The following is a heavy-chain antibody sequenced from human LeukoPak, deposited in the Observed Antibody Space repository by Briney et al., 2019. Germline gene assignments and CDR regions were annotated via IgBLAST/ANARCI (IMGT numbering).Heavy chain of an antibody. D-gene: IGHD3-9*01. CDR2: IYSSGKT. J-gene: IGHJ4*02. CDR3: ARTPQGDNYFDY. CDR1: GGSINNYY. V-gene: IGHV4-4*07. Sequence: SETLSLTCTVSGGSINNYYWTWIRQPAGKGLEWIGRIYSSGKTNYNPSLKSRVTMSVDTSNNQLSLMMTSVTAADTAVFYCARTPQGDNYFDYWGQGHLATVSS.